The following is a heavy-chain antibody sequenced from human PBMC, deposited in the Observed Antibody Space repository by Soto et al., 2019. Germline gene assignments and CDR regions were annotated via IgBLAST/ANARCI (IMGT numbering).Heavy chain of an antibody. CDR2: IRSNTDGGTA. CDR1: AFTFSDAW. J-gene: IGHJ4*02. V-gene: IGHV3-15*01. CDR3: TTEGRD. Sequence: EVQLVESGGGLVKPGGSLTRSCAASAFTFSDAWMSWVRQAPGKGLEWVGRIRSNTDGGTADYTAPVKGRFIISRDDSKNTVSLQMNSLKAEDTGMYYCTTEGRDWGQGTLVTVSS.